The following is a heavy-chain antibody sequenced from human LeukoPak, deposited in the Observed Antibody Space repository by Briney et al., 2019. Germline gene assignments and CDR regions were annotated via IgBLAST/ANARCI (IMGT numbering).Heavy chain of an antibody. CDR1: GFTFSSYS. D-gene: IGHD6-19*01. Sequence: GGSLRLSCAASGFTFSSYSMNWVRQAPVKGLEWVSSISSSSYIYYADSVKGRFTISRDNAKNSLYLKMNSLRAEDTAVYYCASVQYSSGWSGYWGQGTLVTVSS. V-gene: IGHV3-21*01. CDR2: ISSSSYI. CDR3: ASVQYSSGWSGY. J-gene: IGHJ4*02.